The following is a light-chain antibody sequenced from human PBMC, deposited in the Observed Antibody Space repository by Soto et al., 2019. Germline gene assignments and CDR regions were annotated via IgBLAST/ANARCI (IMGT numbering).Light chain of an antibody. Sequence: DIVMTQSPDSLAVSLGERATINCKSSQSVLHSSNNKNYLAWYQQKVGQPPKLLIYWASTRKSGVPDRFSGSGSGTDFTLTISSLQAEDVAVYYCQQYYTTHPTFGGGTKVQIK. CDR3: QQYYTTHPT. J-gene: IGKJ4*01. V-gene: IGKV4-1*01. CDR1: QSVLHSSNNKNY. CDR2: WAS.